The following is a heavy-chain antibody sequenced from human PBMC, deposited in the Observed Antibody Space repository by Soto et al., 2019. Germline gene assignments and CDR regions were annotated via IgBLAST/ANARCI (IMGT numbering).Heavy chain of an antibody. V-gene: IGHV3-33*01. J-gene: IGHJ4*02. CDR2: IWYDGSNK. CDR1: GFTFSSYG. Sequence: QVQLVESGGGVVQPGRSLRLSCAASGFTFSSYGMHWVRQAPGKGLEWVAVIWYDGSNKYYADSVKGRFTISRDNSKNTLYLQMNSLRDEDTAVYYCARGGVVVTAGRAGFDYWGQGTLVTVSS. CDR3: ARGGVVVTAGRAGFDY. D-gene: IGHD2-21*02.